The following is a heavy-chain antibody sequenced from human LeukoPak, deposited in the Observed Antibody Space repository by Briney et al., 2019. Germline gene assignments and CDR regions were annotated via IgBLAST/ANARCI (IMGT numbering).Heavy chain of an antibody. CDR1: NDSISPLY. V-gene: IGHV4-59*11. CDR3: ARGGSAAKYYFDS. CDR2: IFYSGTT. J-gene: IGHJ4*01. D-gene: IGHD6-13*01. Sequence: PSETLSLTCTVSNDSISPLYWGWLRQPPGKGLEFIGYIFYSGTTNFNPSLKSRVTLSVDTSKNQFSLRLNSVTAADTAVYYCARGGSAAKYYFDSWGQEPWSPSP.